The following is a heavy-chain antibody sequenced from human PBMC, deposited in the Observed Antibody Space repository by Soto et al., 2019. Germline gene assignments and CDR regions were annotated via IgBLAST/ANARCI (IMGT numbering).Heavy chain of an antibody. D-gene: IGHD2-2*01. CDR1: GFTFSSYI. V-gene: IGHV3-48*02. CDR3: ARYCISTSCYDDFDY. Sequence: PGGSLRLSCAASGFTFSSYIMNWVRQAPGKGLEWVSYISSSSSTIYYADSVKGRFTISRDNAKNSLYLQMNSLRDEDTAVYYCARYCISTSCYDDFDYWGQGTLVTVSS. CDR2: ISSSSSTI. J-gene: IGHJ4*02.